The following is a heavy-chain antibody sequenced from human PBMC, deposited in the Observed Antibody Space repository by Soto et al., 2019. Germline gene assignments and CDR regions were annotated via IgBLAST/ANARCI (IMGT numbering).Heavy chain of an antibody. Sequence: GGSLRLSCAASGFTFSSYAMSWVRQAPGKGLEWVSAISGSGGSTYYADSMKGRFTISRDNSKNTLYLQMNSLRAEDTAVYYCAKAFEDDSSGYYLVDYWGQGTLVTVSS. CDR2: ISGSGGST. D-gene: IGHD3-22*01. V-gene: IGHV3-23*01. CDR1: GFTFSSYA. CDR3: AKAFEDDSSGYYLVDY. J-gene: IGHJ4*02.